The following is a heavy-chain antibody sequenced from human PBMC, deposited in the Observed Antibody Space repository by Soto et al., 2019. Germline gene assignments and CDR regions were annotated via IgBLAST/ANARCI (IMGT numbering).Heavy chain of an antibody. J-gene: IGHJ4*02. CDR3: ARGGSYGDFFDY. CDR1: GGSMSSNY. V-gene: IGHV4-59*01. Sequence: SETLSLTCTVSGGSMSSNYWTWIRQSPGKGLEWIGYIYYTGSTKYNPSLKSRVSISLDTSKNQFSLRLTSVTSADTAVYYCARGGSYGDFFDYWGQGAQVTSPQ. CDR2: IYYTGST. D-gene: IGHD4-17*01.